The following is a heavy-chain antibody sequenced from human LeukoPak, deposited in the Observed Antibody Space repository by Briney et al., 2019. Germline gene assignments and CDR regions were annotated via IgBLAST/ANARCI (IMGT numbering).Heavy chain of an antibody. CDR2: ISVDNGDT. Sequence: GASVKVSCKASGYTFTSYGISWVRQAPGQGLEWMGWISVDNGDTNYAQKLQGRVTMTTDTSTSTAYMELRSLRYDDTAVYYCARDRYGVRSGSCDYWGQGTLVTVSS. V-gene: IGHV1-18*01. CDR3: ARDRYGVRSGSCDY. CDR1: GYTFTSYG. J-gene: IGHJ4*02. D-gene: IGHD1-26*01.